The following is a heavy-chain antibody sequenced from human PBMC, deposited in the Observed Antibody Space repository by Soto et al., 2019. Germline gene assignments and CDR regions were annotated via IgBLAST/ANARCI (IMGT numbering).Heavy chain of an antibody. Sequence: GGSLRLSCAASGFTFSRYNMNWVRQAPGKGLEWVSSISSSSSYIYYVDSVYYADSVKGRFTISRDNAKNSLYLQMNSLRVEDTAVYYCARGPSLTGTYYFDYWGQGTLVTVSS. J-gene: IGHJ4*02. V-gene: IGHV3-21*01. D-gene: IGHD1-20*01. CDR2: ISSSSSYI. CDR1: GFTFSRYN. CDR3: ARGPSLTGTYYFDY.